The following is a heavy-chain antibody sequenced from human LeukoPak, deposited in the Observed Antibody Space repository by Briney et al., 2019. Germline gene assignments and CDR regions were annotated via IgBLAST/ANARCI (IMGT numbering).Heavy chain of an antibody. J-gene: IGHJ3*02. CDR2: ISGSGGST. V-gene: IGHV3-21*01. Sequence: GGSLRLSCAASGFTFSSYSMNWVRQAPGKGLEWVSAISGSGGSTYYADSVKGRFTISRDNAKNSLYLQMNSLRAEDTAVYYCARSLVWSYAFDIWGQGTMVTVSS. CDR3: ARSLVWSYAFDI. CDR1: GFTFSSYS. D-gene: IGHD4/OR15-4a*01.